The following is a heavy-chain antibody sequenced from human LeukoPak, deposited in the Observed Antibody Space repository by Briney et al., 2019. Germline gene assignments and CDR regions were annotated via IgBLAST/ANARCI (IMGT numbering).Heavy chain of an antibody. CDR1: GGSISSYY. D-gene: IGHD2-15*01. Sequence: SETLSLTCTVSGGSISSYYWSWIRQPPGKGLEWIGYIYYSGSTNYNPSFKSRVTISVDTSKNQFSLKLSSVTAADTAVYYCARIALEYCSGGSCYSGAFDIWGQGTMVTVSS. J-gene: IGHJ3*02. CDR3: ARIALEYCSGGSCYSGAFDI. CDR2: IYYSGST. V-gene: IGHV4-59*12.